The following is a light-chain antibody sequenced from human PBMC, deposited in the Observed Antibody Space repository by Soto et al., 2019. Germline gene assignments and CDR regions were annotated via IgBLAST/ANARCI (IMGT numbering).Light chain of an antibody. CDR3: AAWDDSLNGYVV. Sequence: QSVLTQPPSASGTPGQRVTISCSGSSSNIRSNPVNWYQQLPGTAPKLLIYSNNQRPSGVPDRFSGSKSGTSASLAISGLQSEDEAGYHCAAWDDSLNGYVVFGGGTKLTVL. CDR2: SNN. V-gene: IGLV1-44*01. CDR1: SSNIRSNP. J-gene: IGLJ2*01.